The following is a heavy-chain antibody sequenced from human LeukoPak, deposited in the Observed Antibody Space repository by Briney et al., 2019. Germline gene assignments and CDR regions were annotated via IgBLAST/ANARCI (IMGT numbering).Heavy chain of an antibody. Sequence: GGSLRLSCAASEFDFSSHAMTWVRQAPGKGLEWVSAISISGSKTYYADSVKGRFTISRDNSKNTLYLQMSSLRAEDAAVYYCVKSRRVGANQRGLFDYWGQGTLVTVSP. CDR2: ISISGSKT. J-gene: IGHJ4*02. CDR3: VKSRRVGANQRGLFDY. CDR1: EFDFSSHA. V-gene: IGHV3-23*01. D-gene: IGHD1-26*01.